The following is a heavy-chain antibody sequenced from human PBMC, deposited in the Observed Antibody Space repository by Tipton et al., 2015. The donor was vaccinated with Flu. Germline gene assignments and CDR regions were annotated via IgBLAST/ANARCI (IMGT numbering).Heavy chain of an antibody. J-gene: IGHJ5*02. CDR3: ARVRGGAGGNWFDP. CDR2: IYYSGST. V-gene: IGHV4-39*07. D-gene: IGHD3-10*01. Sequence: TLSLTCTVSGGSISSSSYYWGWIRQPPGKGLEWIGSIYYSGSTYYNPPLKSRVTMSVVTSKNQFSLKLSSVTAADTAVYYCARVRGGAGGNWFDPWGQGTLVTVSS. CDR1: GGSISSSSYY.